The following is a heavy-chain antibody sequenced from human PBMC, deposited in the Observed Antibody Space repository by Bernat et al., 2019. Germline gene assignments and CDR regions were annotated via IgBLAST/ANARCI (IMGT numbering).Heavy chain of an antibody. CDR2: TYSSGST. CDR1: GVSIRDYY. V-gene: IGHV4-59*01. D-gene: IGHD3-3*01. CDR3: ARIRADRDFWSPSNYYHYMDV. J-gene: IGHJ6*03. Sequence: QVQLQESGPRLVKPSETLSLTCSVSGVSIRDYYWMWIRQPPGKGLEWIGYTYSSGSTNYNSSLKSRVTISVDTSKKLFSLNLSSVTAADTAIYYCARIRADRDFWSPSNYYHYMDVWGNGITVTVSS.